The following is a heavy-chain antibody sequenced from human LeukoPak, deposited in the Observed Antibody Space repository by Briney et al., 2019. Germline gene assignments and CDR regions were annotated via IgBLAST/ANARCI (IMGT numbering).Heavy chain of an antibody. J-gene: IGHJ4*02. CDR1: GFTFSSYA. CDR3: ARDNYYDSSGYYAY. CDR2: ISYDGSNK. D-gene: IGHD3-22*01. Sequence: GGSLRLSCAASGFTFSSYAMHWVRQAPGKGLEWVAVISYDGSNKYYADSVKGRFTISRDNSKNTLYLQMNSLRAEDTAVYYCARDNYYDSSGYYAYWGQGTLVTVSS. V-gene: IGHV3-30-3*01.